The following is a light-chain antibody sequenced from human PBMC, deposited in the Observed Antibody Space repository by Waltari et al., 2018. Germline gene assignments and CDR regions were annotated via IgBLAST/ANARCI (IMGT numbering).Light chain of an antibody. CDR2: DVN. Sequence: QSALTQPASLSGSPGQSITISCTGTRSDVGRYDYVSWYQQHPGTAPKLLIYDVNNRHSGVSDRFSGSKSDNTASLTISGLQAEDEADYYCASYTSAMTRIFGGGTKVTV. CDR1: RSDVGRYDY. J-gene: IGLJ2*01. CDR3: ASYTSAMTRI. V-gene: IGLV2-14*03.